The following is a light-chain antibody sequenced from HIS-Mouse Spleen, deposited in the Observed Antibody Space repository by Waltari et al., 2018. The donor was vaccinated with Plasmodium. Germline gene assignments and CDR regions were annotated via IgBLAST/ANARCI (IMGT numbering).Light chain of an antibody. CDR2: DVS. CDR3: CSYAGSYTLV. V-gene: IGLV2-11*01. CDR1: SSDVGGSHY. Sequence: QSALTQPRAVSGSPGQSGTISCTGPSSDVGGSHYVSWYHQHPGQAPKLMIYDVSKRPSGVPDRFSGSKSGNTASLTISGLQAEDEADYYCCSYAGSYTLVFGGGTKLTVL. J-gene: IGLJ2*01.